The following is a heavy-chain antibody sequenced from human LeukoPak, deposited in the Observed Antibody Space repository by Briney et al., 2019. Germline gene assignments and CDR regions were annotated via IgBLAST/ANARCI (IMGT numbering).Heavy chain of an antibody. V-gene: IGHV3-66*01. CDR2: IYSGGST. D-gene: IGHD2-2*01. J-gene: IGHJ6*02. CDR1: GFTFSSYA. Sequence: GGSLRLSCAASGFTFSSYAMSWVRQAPGKGLEWVSVIYSGGSTYYADSVKGRFTISRDNAKNSLYLQMNSLRDEDTAVYYCASTSSVRIYYYYGMDVWGQGTTVTVSS. CDR3: ASTSSVRIYYYYGMDV.